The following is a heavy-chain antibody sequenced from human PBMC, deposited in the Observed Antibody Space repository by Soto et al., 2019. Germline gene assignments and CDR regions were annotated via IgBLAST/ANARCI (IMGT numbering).Heavy chain of an antibody. CDR1: GFTFSSYS. CDR2: ISSSSSTI. CDR3: ARVKRSMVRGVILFDY. D-gene: IGHD3-10*01. Sequence: EVQLVESGGGLVQPGGSLRLSCAASGFTFSSYSMNWVRQAPGKGLEGVSYISSSSSTIYYADSVKGRFTISRDNAKNSLYLQMNSLRAEDTAVYYCARVKRSMVRGVILFDYWGQGTLVTVSS. J-gene: IGHJ4*02. V-gene: IGHV3-48*01.